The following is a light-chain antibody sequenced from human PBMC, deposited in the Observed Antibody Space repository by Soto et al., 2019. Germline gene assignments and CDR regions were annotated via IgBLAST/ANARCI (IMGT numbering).Light chain of an antibody. CDR2: KAS. Sequence: DIQMTQSPSTLSASVGDRVTITCRASQSISSWLAWYQQKPEKAPKLLIYKASSLQSGVPSRFSGSGSETEFTLTISSLQPDDFATYYCQQYSSHSPYTFGQGTKLEI. V-gene: IGKV1-5*03. J-gene: IGKJ2*01. CDR1: QSISSW. CDR3: QQYSSHSPYT.